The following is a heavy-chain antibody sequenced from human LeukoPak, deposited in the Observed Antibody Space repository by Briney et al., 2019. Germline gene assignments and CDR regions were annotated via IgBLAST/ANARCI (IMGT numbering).Heavy chain of an antibody. D-gene: IGHD3-22*01. CDR1: GGSISSYY. V-gene: IGHV4-59*05. CDR3: ARQSSSRFIVVIPRGAFDI. Sequence: SETLSLTCTVSGGSISSYYWSWIRQPPGKGLEWIGGIYYSGSTYYNPSLKSRVTISVDTSKNQFSLKLSSVTAADTAVYYCARQSSSRFIVVIPRGAFDIWGQGTMVTVSS. J-gene: IGHJ3*02. CDR2: IYYSGST.